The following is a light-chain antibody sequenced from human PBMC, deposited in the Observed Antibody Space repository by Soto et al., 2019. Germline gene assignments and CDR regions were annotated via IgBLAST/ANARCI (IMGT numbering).Light chain of an antibody. CDR3: QQSYSTTWT. V-gene: IGKV1-5*01. CDR2: DAS. J-gene: IGKJ1*01. CDR1: QTISSW. Sequence: DIQMTQSPSTLSGSVGDRVTITCRASQTISSWLAWYQQKPGKAPKLLIYDASSLESGVPSRFSGSGSETDFTLTISSLQPEDFATYSCQQSYSTTWTFGQGTKVDIK.